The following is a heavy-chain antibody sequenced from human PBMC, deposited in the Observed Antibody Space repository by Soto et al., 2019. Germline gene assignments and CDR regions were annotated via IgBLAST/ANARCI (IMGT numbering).Heavy chain of an antibody. CDR3: ARHYDFWSGYFPLYYYYGMDV. D-gene: IGHD3-3*01. J-gene: IGHJ6*02. Sequence: SETLSLTCTVSGGSISSSSYYWGWIRQPPGKGLEWIGSIYYSGSTYYNPSLKSRVTISVDTSKNQFSLKLSSVTAADTAVYYCARHYDFWSGYFPLYYYYGMDVWGQGTTVTV. CDR2: IYYSGST. V-gene: IGHV4-39*01. CDR1: GGSISSSSYY.